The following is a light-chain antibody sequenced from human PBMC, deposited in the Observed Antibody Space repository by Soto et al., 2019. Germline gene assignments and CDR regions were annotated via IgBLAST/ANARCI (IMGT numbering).Light chain of an antibody. Sequence: DIQMTQSPSSLSASVGDRVTITCRASQSITSYLNWYQHKPGKAPKLVIYAASSLQSGVPSRFSGSGSGTDFTLTISCLRPEDSATYCCQQSYGTPRTFGQGTKMEIK. CDR2: AAS. CDR3: QQSYGTPRT. J-gene: IGKJ2*02. V-gene: IGKV1-39*01. CDR1: QSITSY.